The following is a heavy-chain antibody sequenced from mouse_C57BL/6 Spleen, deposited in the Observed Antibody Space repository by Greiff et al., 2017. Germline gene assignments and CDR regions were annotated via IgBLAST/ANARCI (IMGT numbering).Heavy chain of an antibody. CDR2: ISSGGSYT. Sequence: EVKLVESGGDLVKPGGSLKLSCAASGFTFSSYGMSWVRQTPDKRLEWVATISSGGSYTYYPDSVKGRFTISRDNAKNTLYLQMSSLKSEDTAMYYCARRENYGSSYGYWYFDVWGTGTTVTVSS. V-gene: IGHV5-6*02. D-gene: IGHD1-1*01. CDR1: GFTFSSYG. CDR3: ARRENYGSSYGYWYFDV. J-gene: IGHJ1*03.